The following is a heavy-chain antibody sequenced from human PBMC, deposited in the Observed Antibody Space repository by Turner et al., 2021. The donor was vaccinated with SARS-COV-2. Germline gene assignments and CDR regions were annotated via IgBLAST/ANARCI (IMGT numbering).Heavy chain of an antibody. V-gene: IGHV1-46*03. J-gene: IGHJ4*02. D-gene: IGHD3-10*01. CDR2: INPSGGGT. CDR3: ARGELWSFSSYDN. CDR1: GYSFINYY. Sequence: QVQLVQSGAEVKKPGDSVKVSCKASGYSFINYYIHWVRQAPGQGLEWVGIINPSGGGTRYAQQFRGRVTMTRDTSTSTVSMELSSLRSEDTAVYYCARGELWSFSSYDNWGQGTLVTVSS.